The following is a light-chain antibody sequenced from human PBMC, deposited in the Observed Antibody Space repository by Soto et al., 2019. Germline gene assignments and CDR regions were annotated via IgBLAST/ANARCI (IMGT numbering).Light chain of an antibody. V-gene: IGKV3-11*01. Sequence: EMVLTHSPATLSFSPGERATLXWTASQSVSSYLAWYQQKPGQAPRLLIYLTSNRAAGIPARFSGSGSGTDFTLTISDVEPEDFAVYYCHQRQSWPRTFGQGTKVDIK. CDR1: QSVSSY. CDR3: HQRQSWPRT. CDR2: LTS. J-gene: IGKJ1*01.